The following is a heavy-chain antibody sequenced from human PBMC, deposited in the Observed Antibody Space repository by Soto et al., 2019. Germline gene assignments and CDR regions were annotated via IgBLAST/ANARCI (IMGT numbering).Heavy chain of an antibody. CDR1: GGSISSSSYY. V-gene: IGHV4-39*01. Sequence: SETLSLTCPVSGGSISSSSYYWGWIRQPPGKGLEWIGTIYYSGSTYYNPSLKSRVTISVDTSKNQFSLKLSSVTAADTAVYYCARLRASAYYYYGIDVWGQATTVSVSS. CDR2: IYYSGST. D-gene: IGHD6-25*01. CDR3: ARLRASAYYYYGIDV. J-gene: IGHJ6*02.